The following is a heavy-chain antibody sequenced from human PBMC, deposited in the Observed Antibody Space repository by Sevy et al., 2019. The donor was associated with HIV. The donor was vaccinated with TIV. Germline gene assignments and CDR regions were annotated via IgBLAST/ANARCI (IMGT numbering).Heavy chain of an antibody. V-gene: IGHV3-23*01. CDR3: AREGCSKPHDY. CDR1: GFTFSNYA. CDR2: FSFGCGKI. D-gene: IGHD2-2*01. Sequence: GGYLRLYCAASGFTFSNYAMSWVRQAPGKGLEWVSTFSFGCGKINYADSVKGRFTISRDNSKNTLYLQMNSLRAEDTALYYCAREGCSKPHDYWGQGILVTVSS. J-gene: IGHJ4*02.